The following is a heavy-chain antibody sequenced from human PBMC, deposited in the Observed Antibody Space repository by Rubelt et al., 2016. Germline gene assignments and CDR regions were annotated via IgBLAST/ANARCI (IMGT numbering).Heavy chain of an antibody. CDR2: IYYSGST. J-gene: IGHJ4*02. V-gene: IGHV4-39*07. Sequence: QLQVEESGPGLVKPSETLSLTCSVSGGSIRSATSYWGWIRQPPGKGLEWIESIYYSGSTSYNPSLKIRVTMSVDTSKNQFSLRLSSVTAADTAVYYCGRLIARYSTSSPVDCWGQGTLGTVSS. D-gene: IGHD6-6*01. CDR3: GRLIARYSTSSPVDC. CDR1: GGSIRSATSY.